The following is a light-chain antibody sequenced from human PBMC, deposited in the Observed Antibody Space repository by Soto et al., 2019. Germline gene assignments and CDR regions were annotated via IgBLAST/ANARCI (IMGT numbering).Light chain of an antibody. V-gene: IGKV1-39*01. CDR3: QQSYSTPWT. Sequence: DIAMTQSPSSLSASVGDRVTITCRASQSITNYLNWYQQKPGKAPKLLIYAASSLQSGVPSRFSGSESGTDFTLSISSLQPEDFATYYCQQSYSTPWTFGQGTKVEIK. J-gene: IGKJ1*01. CDR2: AAS. CDR1: QSITNY.